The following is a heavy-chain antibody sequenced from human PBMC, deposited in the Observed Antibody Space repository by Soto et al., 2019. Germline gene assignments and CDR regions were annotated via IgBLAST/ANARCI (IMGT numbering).Heavy chain of an antibody. J-gene: IGHJ6*04. CDR3: STIIAAAGYYYYCMHV. D-gene: IGHD6-13*01. Sequence: VGSLRLSCAASGFSVSNAGVSGVRQAPGKGRVCVGRITSKTDGRTTDYDAPVNGIFTISRYDSKNTLYLQMNSLKTDDTAVYYFSTIIAAAGYYYYCMHVWCRAPTGTVSS. V-gene: IGHV3-15*01. CDR1: GFSVSNAG. CDR2: ITSKTDGRTT.